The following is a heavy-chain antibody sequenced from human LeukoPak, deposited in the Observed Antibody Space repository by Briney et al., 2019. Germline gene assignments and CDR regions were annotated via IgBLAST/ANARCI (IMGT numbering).Heavy chain of an antibody. D-gene: IGHD6-19*01. CDR1: GFMFHDYA. J-gene: IGHJ4*02. V-gene: IGHV3-43*02. CDR3: ERESESSGWYDY. Sequence: GGSLRLSCAAPGFMFHDYAIHWVRQAPGKGLEWVSLISGDGGSTFYADYVKGRFTISRDNSKNSLYLQMNSLRSEATALYYCERESESSGWYDYWGQGTLVTVSS. CDR2: ISGDGGST.